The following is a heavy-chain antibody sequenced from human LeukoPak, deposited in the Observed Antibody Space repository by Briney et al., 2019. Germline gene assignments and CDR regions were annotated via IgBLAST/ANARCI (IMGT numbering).Heavy chain of an antibody. V-gene: IGHV3-23*01. CDR1: GFTFNIYS. Sequence: PGGSLRLSCAASGFTFNIYSMSGVPQAPGKGLEWGSAISGSGGSTYYADSVKGRFTISRDNSKNTLYLQMNSLRAEDTAVYYCAKVIGAAGNWGQGTLVTVSS. CDR3: AKVIGAAGN. CDR2: ISGSGGST. J-gene: IGHJ4*02. D-gene: IGHD6-13*01.